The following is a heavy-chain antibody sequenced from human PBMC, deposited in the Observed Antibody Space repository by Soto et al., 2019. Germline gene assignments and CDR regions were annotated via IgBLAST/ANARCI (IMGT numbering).Heavy chain of an antibody. CDR2: IWYDGSEK. J-gene: IGHJ6*02. D-gene: IGHD5-12*01. CDR3: ARDGYGVYDLRSMDV. CDR1: GFTFSGFG. Sequence: QVQLVESGGGVVQPGRSLRLSCAASGFTFSGFGMHWVRQAPGKGLEWVAMIWYDGSEKYFADSVRGRFTISRDNSKNTLYLQMNSLRADDTAVYYCARDGYGVYDLRSMDVWGQGTTVTVSS. V-gene: IGHV3-33*01.